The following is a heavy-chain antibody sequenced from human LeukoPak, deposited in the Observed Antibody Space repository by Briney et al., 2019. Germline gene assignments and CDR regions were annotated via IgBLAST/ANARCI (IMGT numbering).Heavy chain of an antibody. CDR3: ANSPAAGPFDY. D-gene: IGHD6-13*01. V-gene: IGHV3-30*18. J-gene: IGHJ4*02. CDR1: GFTFSSYG. Sequence: PGRSLRLSCAASGFTFSSYGMHWVRQAPGKGLEGVAVISYDGSNKYYADSVKGRFTISRDNSKNTLYLQMNSLRAEDTAVYYCANSPAAGPFDYWGQGTLVTVSS. CDR2: ISYDGSNK.